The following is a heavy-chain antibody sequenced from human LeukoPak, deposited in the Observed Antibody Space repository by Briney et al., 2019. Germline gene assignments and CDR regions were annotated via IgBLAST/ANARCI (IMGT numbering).Heavy chain of an antibody. D-gene: IGHD6-13*01. J-gene: IGHJ4*02. CDR1: GFTFSSYE. V-gene: IGHV3-48*03. Sequence: GGSLRLSCAASGFTFSSYEMNWVRQAPGKGLEWVSYISSSGSTIYYADSVKGRFTISRDNAKNSLYLQMNSLRAEDTAVYYCAREYSSSWYGYFDYWGQGTLVTVSS. CDR3: AREYSSSWYGYFDY. CDR2: ISSSGSTI.